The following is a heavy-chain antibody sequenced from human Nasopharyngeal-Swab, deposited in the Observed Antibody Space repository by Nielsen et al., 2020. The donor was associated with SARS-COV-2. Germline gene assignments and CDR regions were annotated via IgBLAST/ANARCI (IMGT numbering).Heavy chain of an antibody. CDR3: ARDGLDYDFWSAYFMDV. V-gene: IGHV3-21*01. Sequence: GESLQISCAASGFTFSTYNMNWVRQAPGKGLEWVSSISSSSTYIYYADSVEGRFTISRDSAQSSLFLQMNSLRAEDTAVYYCARDGLDYDFWSAYFMDVWGRGTTVTVSS. CDR2: ISSSSTYI. D-gene: IGHD3-3*01. J-gene: IGHJ6*02. CDR1: GFTFSTYN.